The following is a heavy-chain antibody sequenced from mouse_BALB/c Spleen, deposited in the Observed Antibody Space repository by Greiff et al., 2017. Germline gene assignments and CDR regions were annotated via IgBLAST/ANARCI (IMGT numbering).Heavy chain of an antibody. V-gene: IGHV1-9*01. Sequence: QVQLQQSGAELMKPGASVKISCKATGYTFSSYWIEWVKQRPGHGLEWIGEILPGSGSTNYNEKFKGKATFTADTSSNTAYMQLSSLTSEDSAVYYCARSDYAYAMDYWGQGTSVTVSS. J-gene: IGHJ4*01. CDR2: ILPGSGST. D-gene: IGHD2-13*01. CDR3: ARSDYAYAMDY. CDR1: GYTFSSYW.